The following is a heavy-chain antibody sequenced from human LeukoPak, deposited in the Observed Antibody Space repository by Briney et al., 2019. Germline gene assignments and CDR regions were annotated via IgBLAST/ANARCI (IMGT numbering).Heavy chain of an antibody. V-gene: IGHV4-39*01. CDR3: ARHGNWNDPSWFDP. CDR1: GGSISSSSYY. D-gene: IGHD1-1*01. J-gene: IGHJ5*02. CDR2: INHSGST. Sequence: SETLSLTCTVSGGSISSSSYYWGWIRQPPGKGLEWIGEINHSGSTNYNPSLKSRVTISVDTSKNQFSLKLSSVTAADTAVYYCARHGNWNDPSWFDPWGQGTLVTVSS.